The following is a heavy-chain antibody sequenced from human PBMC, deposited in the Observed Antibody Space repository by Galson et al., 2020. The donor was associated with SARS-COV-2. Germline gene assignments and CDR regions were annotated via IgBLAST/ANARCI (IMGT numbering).Heavy chain of an antibody. CDR1: GYTFTDYY. CDR2: INPKSGGT. V-gene: IGHV1-2*02. D-gene: IGHD3-9*01. CDR3: ARLRYYDVLTGYIVDG. Sequence: ASVKVSCKASGYTFTDYYIHWVRQAPGQGLEWMGWINPKSGGTNYAQKFEGRVTMTRDTSITTAYMELSRLRADDTAVYYWARLRYYDVLTGYIVDGWGQGTMVTVSS. J-gene: IGHJ6*02.